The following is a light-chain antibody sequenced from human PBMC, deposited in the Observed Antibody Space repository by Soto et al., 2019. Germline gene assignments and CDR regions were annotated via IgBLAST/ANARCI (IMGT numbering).Light chain of an antibody. J-gene: IGLJ1*01. Sequence: SVLTQPPPVSGAPGRRGPPPRTWGSSKIGAGNDVHWYQQLPGTAPKLLIYGNSNRPSGVPDRFSASKSGTSASLAITGLQAEDEADYYCQSYDSSLSGWVFGTGTKVTVL. CDR2: GNS. V-gene: IGLV1-40*01. CDR3: QSYDSSLSGWV. CDR1: SSKIGAGND.